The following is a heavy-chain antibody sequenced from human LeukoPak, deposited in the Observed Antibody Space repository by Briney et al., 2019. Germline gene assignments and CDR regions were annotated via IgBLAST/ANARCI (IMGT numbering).Heavy chain of an antibody. CDR1: GYTFTDYD. Sequence: ASVKVSCKVSGYTFTDYDMHWVRQAPGKGLEWMGLVDPEDGETIYAEKFQGRVTITADTSTDTAYMELSSLRSEDTAVYYCATAGGGYCSGGSCYRYYMDVWGKGTTVTVSS. CDR2: VDPEDGET. V-gene: IGHV1-69-2*01. D-gene: IGHD2-15*01. J-gene: IGHJ6*03. CDR3: ATAGGGYCSGGSCYRYYMDV.